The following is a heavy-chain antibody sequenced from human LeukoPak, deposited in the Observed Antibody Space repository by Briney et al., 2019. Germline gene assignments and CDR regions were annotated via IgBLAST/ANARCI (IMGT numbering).Heavy chain of an antibody. Sequence: PSQTLSLTCTVSGGSISSGGYYWGWIRQPPGKGLEWIGGIYYSGSTHYNPSLKSRAPISVDTSKNQFSLKLSSVTAADTAVYYCAREPPSYCSSTSCYYYYYYYMDVWGKGTTVTVSS. CDR1: GGSISSGGYY. V-gene: IGHV4-39*07. CDR3: AREPPSYCSSTSCYYYYYYYMDV. D-gene: IGHD2-2*01. CDR2: IYYSGST. J-gene: IGHJ6*03.